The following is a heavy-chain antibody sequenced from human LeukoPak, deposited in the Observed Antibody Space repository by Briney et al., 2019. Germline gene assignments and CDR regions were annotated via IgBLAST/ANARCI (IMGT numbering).Heavy chain of an antibody. CDR3: AKALGMGGWYYFFDY. CDR1: GFTFSSYA. D-gene: IGHD6-19*01. V-gene: IGHV3-23*01. CDR2: FTGSGGST. J-gene: IGHJ4*02. Sequence: SGGSLRLSCAASGFTFSSYAMSWVRQAPGKGLEWVSSFTGSGGSTYYADSVKGRFTISRDNSKNTLYLQMNSLTAEDTAVYYCAKALGMGGWYYFFDYWGQGTLVTVSS.